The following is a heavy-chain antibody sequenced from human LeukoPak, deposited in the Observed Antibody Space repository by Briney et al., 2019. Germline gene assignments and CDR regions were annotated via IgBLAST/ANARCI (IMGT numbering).Heavy chain of an antibody. D-gene: IGHD1-26*01. CDR3: ARGGGSYFNY. V-gene: IGHV4-34*01. CDR1: GGSFSGYY. CDR2: INHSGST. Sequence: SETLSLTRAVYGGSFSGYYWSWIRQPPGKGLEWIGEINHSGSTNYNPSLKSRVTISVDTSKNQFSLKLSSVTAADTAVYYCARGGGSYFNYWGQGTLVTVSS. J-gene: IGHJ4*02.